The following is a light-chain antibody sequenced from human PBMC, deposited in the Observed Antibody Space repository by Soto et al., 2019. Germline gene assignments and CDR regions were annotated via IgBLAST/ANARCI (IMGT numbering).Light chain of an antibody. V-gene: IGKV1-39*01. CDR2: AAS. J-gene: IGKJ1*01. CDR1: QNINTW. Sequence: DIQMTQSPSTVSASVGDRVTITCRASQNINTWLAWYQQKPGKAPKLLIYAASSLHSGVPSSFSGSGSGTDFTLTINSLQPEDFATYFCQQSYSTPQTFGQGTKVDIK. CDR3: QQSYSTPQT.